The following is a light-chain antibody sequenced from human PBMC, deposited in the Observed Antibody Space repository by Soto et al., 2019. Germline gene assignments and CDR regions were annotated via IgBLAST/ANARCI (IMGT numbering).Light chain of an antibody. J-gene: IGKJ4*01. Sequence: EIVLTQSPVTLSLSPGERATLSCRASHSVSNYLAWYQQRAGQAPRLLIYDASNRATSIPARFSGSGSETDFTLTISSLEPEYFAVYYCQQRSNWPLTFGGGTKVEIK. V-gene: IGKV3-11*01. CDR1: HSVSNY. CDR2: DAS. CDR3: QQRSNWPLT.